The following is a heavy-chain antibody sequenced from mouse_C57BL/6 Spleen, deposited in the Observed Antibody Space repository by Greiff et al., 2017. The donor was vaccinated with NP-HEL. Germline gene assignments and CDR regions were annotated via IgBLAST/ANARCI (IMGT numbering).Heavy chain of an antibody. CDR1: GFTFSSYA. CDR2: ISDGGSYT. CDR3: ARGGFYDGYYLDY. V-gene: IGHV5-4*03. D-gene: IGHD2-3*01. J-gene: IGHJ2*01. Sequence: EVKLVESGGGLVKPGGSLKLSCAASGFTFSSYAMSWVRQTPEKRLEWVATISDGGSYTYYPDNVKGRFTISRDNAKNNLYLQMSHLKSEDTAMYYCARGGFYDGYYLDYWGQGTTLTVSS.